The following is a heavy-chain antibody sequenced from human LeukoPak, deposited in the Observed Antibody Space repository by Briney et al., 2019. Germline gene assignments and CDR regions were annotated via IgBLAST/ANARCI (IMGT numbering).Heavy chain of an antibody. D-gene: IGHD2-2*01. CDR3: ARVRAYQLPVDY. Sequence: GRSLRLFCAASGFTFSSYSMHGARHAPGKGREGGAVISYDGSNKSYADSVKGRFTISRDNSKNTLYLQMNSLRAEDTAVYYCARVRAYQLPVDYWGQGTLVTVSS. CDR2: ISYDGSNK. J-gene: IGHJ4*02. CDR1: GFTFSSYS. V-gene: IGHV3-30-3*01.